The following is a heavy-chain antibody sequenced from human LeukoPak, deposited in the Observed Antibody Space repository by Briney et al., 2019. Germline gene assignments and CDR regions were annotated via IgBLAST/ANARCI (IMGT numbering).Heavy chain of an antibody. J-gene: IGHJ4*02. Sequence: QSGGSLRLSCVASGFPFSSYWMTWVRQAPGKGLEWVANIKQDGSKKSYVDSVKVRFTISRDNAKNSLYLQMNSLRAEDTAIYYCTRVGYIDEGIDYWGQGTLVTVSS. CDR1: GFPFSSYW. D-gene: IGHD5-24*01. V-gene: IGHV3-7*04. CDR3: TRVGYIDEGIDY. CDR2: IKQDGSKK.